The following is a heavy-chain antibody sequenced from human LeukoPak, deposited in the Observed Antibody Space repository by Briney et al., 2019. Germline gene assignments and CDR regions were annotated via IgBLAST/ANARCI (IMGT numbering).Heavy chain of an antibody. Sequence: ASVKVSCKASGYTFTGYYMHWVRQAPGQGLEWMGWINPNSGGTNYAQKFQGRVTMTRDTSISTAYMELSRLRSDDTAVYYCARVVVPAAGNWFDPWGQGTLVTVSS. CDR3: ARVVVPAAGNWFDP. CDR1: GYTFTGYY. J-gene: IGHJ5*02. V-gene: IGHV1-2*02. CDR2: INPNSGGT. D-gene: IGHD2-2*01.